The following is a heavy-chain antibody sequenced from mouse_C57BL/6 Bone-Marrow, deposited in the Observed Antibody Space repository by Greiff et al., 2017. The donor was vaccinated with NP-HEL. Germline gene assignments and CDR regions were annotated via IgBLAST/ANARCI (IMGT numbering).Heavy chain of an antibody. CDR1: GYTFTDYY. D-gene: IGHD2-5*01. CDR2: IYPGSGNT. Sequence: QVQLKQSGAELVRPGASVKLSCMASGYTFTDYYINWVKQRPGQGLEWIARIYPGSGNTYYNEKFKGKATLTAEKSSSTAYMQLSSLTSEDSAVYFCARADSNKFAYWGQGTLVTVSA. J-gene: IGHJ3*01. V-gene: IGHV1-76*01. CDR3: ARADSNKFAY.